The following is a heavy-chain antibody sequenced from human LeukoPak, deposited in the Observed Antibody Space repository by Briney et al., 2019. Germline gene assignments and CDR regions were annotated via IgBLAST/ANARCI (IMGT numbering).Heavy chain of an antibody. CDR1: GGILSNYA. D-gene: IGHD3-3*02. V-gene: IGHV1-69*04. CDR2: IIPLVGIT. J-gene: IGHJ4*02. Sequence: SVTVSCKASGGILSNYATSWVRQAPGQGLEWMGRIIPLVGITNYAQKFQGRITITADKSTSTAYMEMNGLTSDDTAVYYCAGTEKSLPHFWGQGTLVTVSS. CDR3: AGTEKSLPHF.